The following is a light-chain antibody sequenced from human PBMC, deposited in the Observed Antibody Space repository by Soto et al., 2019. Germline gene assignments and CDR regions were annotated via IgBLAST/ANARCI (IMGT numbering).Light chain of an antibody. V-gene: IGLV2-11*01. J-gene: IGLJ2*01. Sequence: QSALTQPRSVSGSPGQSVTISCTGTSGDVGGYNSVSWYQHHPGKAPKLMIYDVSKRPSGVPDRFSGSKSGNTASLTISGLQSEDEADYYCCSSAGSYAVEVFGGGTKLTVL. CDR3: CSSAGSYAVEV. CDR1: SGDVGGYNS. CDR2: DVS.